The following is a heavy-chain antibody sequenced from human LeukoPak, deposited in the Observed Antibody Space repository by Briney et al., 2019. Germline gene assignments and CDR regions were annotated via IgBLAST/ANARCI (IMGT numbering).Heavy chain of an antibody. CDR2: LSGSGRLV. Sequence: PGGSLRLSCAASGFGFSSGTMNWVRQAPGKALEWVSSLSGSGRLVWYAASVKGRFTISRDNAANSLFLQMNSPRVEDTAVYYCARDLQTGLAFDAWGQGTVVAVSS. D-gene: IGHD7-27*01. J-gene: IGHJ3*01. CDR1: GFGFSSGT. CDR3: ARDLQTGLAFDA. V-gene: IGHV3-21*06.